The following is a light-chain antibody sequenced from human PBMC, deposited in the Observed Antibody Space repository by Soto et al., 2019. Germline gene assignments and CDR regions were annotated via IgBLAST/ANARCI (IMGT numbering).Light chain of an antibody. V-gene: IGLV1-47*01. J-gene: IGLJ2*01. CDR3: ATWDDRRSGVL. CDR1: SSNIGNNY. Sequence: QSVLTQPPSASGTPGQRVTISCSGSSSNIGNNYVHWYQQLRGTAPKLLIFKSNQRPSGVSDRFSGSTSGTSASLAISGLRSEDEADYYCATWDDRRSGVLFGGGTKLTVL. CDR2: KSN.